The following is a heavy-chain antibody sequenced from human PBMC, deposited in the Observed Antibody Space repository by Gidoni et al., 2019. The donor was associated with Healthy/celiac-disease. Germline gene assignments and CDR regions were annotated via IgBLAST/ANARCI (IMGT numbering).Heavy chain of an antibody. CDR3: TTEYCSGGSCYDY. CDR2: IKSKTDGGTT. D-gene: IGHD2-15*01. J-gene: IGHJ4*02. CDR1: GFTFSNVW. Sequence: EVQLVESGGGLVKPGGSLRLSCAASGFTFSNVWMSWVRQAPGKGLEWVGRIKSKTDGGTTYYAAPVKGRFTSSRDDSKNTRYLQMNSLKTEDTAVYYCTTEYCSGGSCYDYWGQGTLVTVSS. V-gene: IGHV3-15*01.